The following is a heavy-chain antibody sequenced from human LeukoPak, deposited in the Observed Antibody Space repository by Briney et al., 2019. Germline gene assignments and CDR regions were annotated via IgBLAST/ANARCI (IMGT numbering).Heavy chain of an antibody. CDR2: IIPIFGTA. V-gene: IGHV1-69*13. CDR1: GGTFSSYA. D-gene: IGHD3-22*01. CDR3: ARLYYDSSGYHPRDPEYGMDV. J-gene: IGHJ6*02. Sequence: SVKVSCKASGGTFSSYAISWVRQAPGQGLEWMGGIIPIFGTATYAQKFQGRVTITADESTSTAYMELSSLRSEDTAVYYCARLYYDSSGYHPRDPEYGMDVWGQGTTVTVSS.